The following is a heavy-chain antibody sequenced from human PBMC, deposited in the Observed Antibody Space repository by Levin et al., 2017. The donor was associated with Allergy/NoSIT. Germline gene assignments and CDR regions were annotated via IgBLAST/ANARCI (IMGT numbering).Heavy chain of an antibody. CDR2: IYYSGST. CDR1: GGSISSSSYY. Sequence: SETLSLTCTVSGGSISSSSYYWGWIRQPPGKGLEWIGSIYYSGSTYYNPSLKSRVTISVDTSKNQFSLKLSSVTAADTAVYYCARRGSGYDFFDIWGQGTMVTVSS. J-gene: IGHJ3*02. CDR3: ARRGSGYDFFDI. V-gene: IGHV4-39*01. D-gene: IGHD5-12*01.